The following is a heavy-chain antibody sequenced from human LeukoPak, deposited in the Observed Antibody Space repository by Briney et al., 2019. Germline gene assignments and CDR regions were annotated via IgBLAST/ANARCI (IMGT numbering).Heavy chain of an antibody. J-gene: IGHJ4*02. CDR1: GFTFSSYA. Sequence: PGGSLRLSCAASGFTFSSYAMSWVRQAPGKELEWVSAISGSGGSTYYADSVKGRFTISRDNSKNTLYLQMNSLRAEDTAVYYCAKRTLLWFGEPHWGQGTLVTVSS. CDR3: AKRTLLWFGEPH. D-gene: IGHD3-10*01. V-gene: IGHV3-23*01. CDR2: ISGSGGST.